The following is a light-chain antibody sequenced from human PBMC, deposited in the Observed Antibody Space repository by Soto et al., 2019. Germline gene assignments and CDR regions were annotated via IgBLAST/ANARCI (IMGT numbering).Light chain of an antibody. J-gene: IGKJ2*01. CDR2: DAS. Sequence: DIQMTQSPSTLSASVGDRVTITCRASQSISSWLAWYQQKPGKAPKLLIYDASSLESGVPSTFSGGGSGTEFTPTISSLQPDDFATYYCQQYNSYSHTFGQGTKV. CDR3: QQYNSYSHT. CDR1: QSISSW. V-gene: IGKV1-5*01.